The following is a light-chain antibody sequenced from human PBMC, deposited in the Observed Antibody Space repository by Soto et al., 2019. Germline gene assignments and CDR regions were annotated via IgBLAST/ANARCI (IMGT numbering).Light chain of an antibody. CDR3: SSYTSRSTLV. Sequence: SVLTQPPSASGAPGQRVTISCSGSNSNIGNNYVYWYQQRAGTLMIYEVTNRPSGVSNRFSGSKSGNTASLTISGLQAEDEADYYCSSYTSRSTLVFGTGTKVTVL. J-gene: IGLJ1*01. V-gene: IGLV2-14*01. CDR2: EVT. CDR1: NSNIGNNY.